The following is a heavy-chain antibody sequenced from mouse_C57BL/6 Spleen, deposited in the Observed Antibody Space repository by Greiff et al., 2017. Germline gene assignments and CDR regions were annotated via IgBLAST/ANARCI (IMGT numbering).Heavy chain of an antibody. Sequence: EVNVVESGGDLVKPGGSLKLSCAASGFTFSSYGMSWVRQTPDKRLEWVATISSGGSYTYYPDSVKGRFTISRDNAKNTLYLQMSSLKSEDTAMYYCAKDHPLLDYWGQGTTLTVSS. CDR3: AKDHPLLDY. J-gene: IGHJ2*01. V-gene: IGHV5-6*01. CDR1: GFTFSSYG. CDR2: ISSGGSYT.